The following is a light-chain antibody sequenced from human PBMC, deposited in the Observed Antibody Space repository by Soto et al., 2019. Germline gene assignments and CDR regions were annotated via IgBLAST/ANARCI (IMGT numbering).Light chain of an antibody. CDR3: QQRHNWPRT. Sequence: EIVLTQSPDTLSLSPGERATLSCRASKSVSKSVVWYQQNPGQAPRLLIYNASNRATGIPVRFSGSGSGTDFTLTISSLAPEDFAVYYCQQRHNWPRTFGQGTRVEI. V-gene: IGKV3-11*01. CDR2: NAS. J-gene: IGKJ1*01. CDR1: KSVSKS.